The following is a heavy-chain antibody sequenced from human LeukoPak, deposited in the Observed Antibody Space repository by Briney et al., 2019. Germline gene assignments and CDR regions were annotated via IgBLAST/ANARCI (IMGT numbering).Heavy chain of an antibody. J-gene: IGHJ4*02. Sequence: SETLSLTCTVSGGSISSNTYYWGWIRQPPGKGLEWIGSSYYSGSTYYNPSLKSRVTISVDASKNQFSLKLSSVTAADTAVYYCARAFKGRTASSSSSRFDYWGQGTLVTVSS. D-gene: IGHD6-6*01. CDR3: ARAFKGRTASSSSSRFDY. CDR1: GGSISSNTYY. CDR2: SYYSGST. V-gene: IGHV4-39*07.